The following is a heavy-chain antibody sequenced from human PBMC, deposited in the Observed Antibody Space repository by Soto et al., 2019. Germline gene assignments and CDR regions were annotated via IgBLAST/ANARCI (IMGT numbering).Heavy chain of an antibody. CDR2: ISSNGANT. V-gene: IGHV3-23*01. J-gene: IGHJ4*01. CDR1: GFTFDSPYGHG. D-gene: IGHD2-8*01. CDR3: VSWVSAHFDY. Sequence: GGSLRLSCAASGFTFDSPYGHGMSWVRQSPGKGPEWVSTISSNGANTHYAESVKGRFTISKDASRNTVHLHMNSLRAEDTATYFCVSWVSAHFDYWGHGTPVTVSS.